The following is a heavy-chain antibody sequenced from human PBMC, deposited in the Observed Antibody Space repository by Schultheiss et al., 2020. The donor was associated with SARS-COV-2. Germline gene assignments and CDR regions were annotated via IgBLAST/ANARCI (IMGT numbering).Heavy chain of an antibody. CDR2: INPDGSSA. Sequence: GGSLRLSCAGSGFTFSNYWMNWVRQGPGKGLVWVSRINPDGSSASYADSVKGRFTISRDNAKNTLYLRMNSLRAEDTAVYYCAKARWRVTTPIDYWGQGTLVTVSS. CDR1: GFTFSNYW. CDR3: AKARWRVTTPIDY. D-gene: IGHD4-17*01. V-gene: IGHV3-74*01. J-gene: IGHJ4*02.